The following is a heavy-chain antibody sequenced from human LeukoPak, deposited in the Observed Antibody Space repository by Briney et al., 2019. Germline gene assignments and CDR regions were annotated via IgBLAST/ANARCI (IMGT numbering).Heavy chain of an antibody. Sequence: SETLSLTCTVSGDSMNNYYWTWMRQPAGKGLEWIGRIYISGNTMYNPSLQSRVTMSLDTSKNHFSLKLRSVTAADTAVYFCARGGVLHTYLDYWGQGTLVSVSS. CDR2: IYISGNT. D-gene: IGHD3-16*01. J-gene: IGHJ4*02. V-gene: IGHV4-4*07. CDR1: GDSMNNYY. CDR3: ARGGVLHTYLDY.